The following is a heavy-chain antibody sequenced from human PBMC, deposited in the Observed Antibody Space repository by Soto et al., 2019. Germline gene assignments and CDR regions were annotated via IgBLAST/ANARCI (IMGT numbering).Heavy chain of an antibody. J-gene: IGHJ6*02. CDR1: GGPISSSDYY. CDR3: AREGWITEYYFGMDV. V-gene: IGHV4-39*07. D-gene: IGHD6-19*01. CDR2: INHSRST. Sequence: SETLSPTCTVSGGPISSSDYYWSWIRQPPGKGLECIGEINHSRSTNYNPSIKSRVTISVDTSKNQFSLKLTSVTAADTAVYYFAREGWITEYYFGMDVWGQGTTVTVSS.